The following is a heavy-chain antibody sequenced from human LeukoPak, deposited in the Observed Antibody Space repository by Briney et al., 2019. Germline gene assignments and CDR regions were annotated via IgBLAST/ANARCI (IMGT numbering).Heavy chain of an antibody. D-gene: IGHD2-2*01. CDR1: GYTFTGYY. J-gene: IGHJ5*02. CDR2: INPNSGGT. CDR3: ARTPVYCSSTSCYQRFDP. Sequence: ASVKVSCKASGYTFTGYYMHWVRQAPGQGLEWMGWINPNSGGTNYAQKFQGRVTMTRDTSISTAYMELSRLRSDDTAVYYCARTPVYCSSTSCYQRFDPWGQGTLVTVSS. V-gene: IGHV1-2*02.